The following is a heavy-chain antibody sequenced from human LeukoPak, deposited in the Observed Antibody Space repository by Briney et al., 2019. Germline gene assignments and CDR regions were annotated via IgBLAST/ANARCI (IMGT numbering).Heavy chain of an antibody. V-gene: IGHV3-23*01. CDR2: ISGSGGST. CDR3: AKWGYCSSTSCHFDY. Sequence: GGSLRLPCAASGFTFSSYAMSWVRQAPGKGLEWVSAISGSGGSTYYADSVKGRFTISRDNSKNTLYLQMNSLRAEDTAVYYCAKWGYCSSTSCHFDYWGQGTLVTVSS. J-gene: IGHJ4*02. D-gene: IGHD2-2*01. CDR1: GFTFSSYA.